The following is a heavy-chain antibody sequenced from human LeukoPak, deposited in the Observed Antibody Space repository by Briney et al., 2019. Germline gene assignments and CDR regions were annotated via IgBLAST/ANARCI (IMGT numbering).Heavy chain of an antibody. Sequence: SETLSLTCTVSGGSISSSSYYWDWIRQPPGKGLEWIGTIFYSGTTSYSPSLKSRVTISVDTSRNQFSLKLNSVTAADTAIYYCARRRIAAIDYWGQGTLVAVSS. J-gene: IGHJ4*02. CDR3: ARRRIAAIDY. CDR1: GGSISSSSYY. V-gene: IGHV4-39*01. D-gene: IGHD6-13*01. CDR2: IFYSGTT.